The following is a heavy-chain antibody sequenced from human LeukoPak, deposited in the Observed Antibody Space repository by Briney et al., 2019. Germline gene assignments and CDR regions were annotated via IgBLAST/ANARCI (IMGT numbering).Heavy chain of an antibody. V-gene: IGHV3-11*06. CDR3: ASGPKY. J-gene: IGHJ4*02. CDR1: GFTFSDYY. Sequence: GGSLRLSCAASGFTFSDYYMSWIRQAPGKGRECVSYIRSSSSYTKYADSVKGGFTISRDNAKNSLYLQMNSLRDEDTAVYYCASGPKYWGQGTLVTVSS. CDR2: IRSSSSYT.